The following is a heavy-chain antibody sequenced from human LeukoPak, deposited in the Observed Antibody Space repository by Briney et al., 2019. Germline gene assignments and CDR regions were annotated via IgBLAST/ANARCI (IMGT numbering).Heavy chain of an antibody. V-gene: IGHV3-20*04. CDR3: ARVGAVAATEDY. CDR1: GFTVSSDY. D-gene: IGHD6-19*01. CDR2: INWNGGST. Sequence: GGSLRLSCAASGFTVSSDYMSWVRQSPGKGLEWVSGINWNGGSTSYADSVKGRFTISRDTAKNSLYLQMNSLRAEDTALYYCARVGAVAATEDYWGQGTLVTVSS. J-gene: IGHJ4*02.